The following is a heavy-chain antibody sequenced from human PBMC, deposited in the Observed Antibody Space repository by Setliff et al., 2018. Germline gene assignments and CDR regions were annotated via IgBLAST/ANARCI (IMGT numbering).Heavy chain of an antibody. Sequence: PGGSLRLSCEAFGLTFSNAWMTWVRQVPGKGLEWVGRIENKAGGGATGYATPVKGRFFISRDDSKNELYLQMNTLKVDDTAVYYCASEAPERPGVALDFWGPGTMVTVSS. CDR2: IENKAGGGAT. CDR1: GLTFSNAW. V-gene: IGHV3-15*04. CDR3: ASEAPERPGVALDF. J-gene: IGHJ3*01.